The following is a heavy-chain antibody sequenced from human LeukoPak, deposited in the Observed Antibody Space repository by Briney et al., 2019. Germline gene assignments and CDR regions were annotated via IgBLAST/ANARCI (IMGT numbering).Heavy chain of an antibody. V-gene: IGHV4-59*08. CDR3: ARHRLGFGELFPAYLDY. Sequence: SETLSLTCTVSGGSISSYYWSWIRQPPGKGLEWIGYIYYSGSTNYNPSLKSRVTISVDTSKNQFSLKLSSVTAADTAVYYCARHRLGFGELFPAYLDYWGQGTLVTVSS. D-gene: IGHD3-10*01. CDR1: GGSISSYY. CDR2: IYYSGST. J-gene: IGHJ4*02.